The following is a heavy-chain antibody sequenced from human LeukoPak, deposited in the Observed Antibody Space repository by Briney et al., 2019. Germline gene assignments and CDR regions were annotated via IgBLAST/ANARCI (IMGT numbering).Heavy chain of an antibody. CDR3: ARAQQFESG. D-gene: IGHD6-13*01. V-gene: IGHV4-34*01. CDR2: INHSGST. J-gene: IGHJ4*02. CDR1: GGSFSGYY. Sequence: SETLSLTCAVYGGSFSGYYWSWIRQPPGQGLEWIGEINHSGSTNYNPSLKSRVTISVDTSKNQFSLKLSSVTAADTAVYYCARAQQFESGWGQGTLVTVSS.